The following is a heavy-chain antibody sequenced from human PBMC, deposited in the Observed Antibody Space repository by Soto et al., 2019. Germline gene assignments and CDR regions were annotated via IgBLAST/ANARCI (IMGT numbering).Heavy chain of an antibody. CDR1: GYTFTSYG. CDR2: ISGYNGDT. Sequence: ASVKVSCKASGYTFTSYGISWLRQAPGQGLEWMGWISGYNGDTNYAQKLQGRVTMTTDTSTSTAYMELRSLRSDDTAVYYCAKLGGSYNYGMDVWGQGTTVTVSS. V-gene: IGHV1-18*01. J-gene: IGHJ6*02. D-gene: IGHD2-2*02. CDR3: AKLGGSYNYGMDV.